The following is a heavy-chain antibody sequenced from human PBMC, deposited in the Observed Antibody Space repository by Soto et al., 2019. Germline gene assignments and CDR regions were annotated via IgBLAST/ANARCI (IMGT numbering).Heavy chain of an antibody. CDR1: GFTFSSYG. V-gene: IGHV3-30*18. D-gene: IGHD6-13*01. CDR3: AKDIGSSSWYWSATLDY. CDR2: VSYDGSNK. Sequence: QVQLVESGGGVVQPGRSLRLSCAASGFTFSSYGMHWVRQAPGNGLEWVAVVSYDGSNKYYADSVKGRFTISRDNSKSTLYLQMNSLRAEDTAVYYCAKDIGSSSWYWSATLDYWGQGTLVNVSS. J-gene: IGHJ4*02.